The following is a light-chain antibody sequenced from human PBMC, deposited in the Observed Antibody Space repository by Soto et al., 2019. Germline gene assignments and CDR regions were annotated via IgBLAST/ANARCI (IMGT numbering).Light chain of an antibody. Sequence: QSVLTQPASVSGSPGQSITISCTGTSSDVGFYNYVSWYQQHPGKAPKLMIYEVSHRPSGVSNRFSGSKSGNTASLTISGLQAEDEANYYCSSYTSSSTLAFGGGTKLTVL. V-gene: IGLV2-14*01. CDR3: SSYTSSSTLA. CDR2: EVS. CDR1: SSDVGFYNY. J-gene: IGLJ2*01.